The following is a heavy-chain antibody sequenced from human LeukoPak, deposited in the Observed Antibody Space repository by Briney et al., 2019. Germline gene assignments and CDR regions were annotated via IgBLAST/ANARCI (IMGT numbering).Heavy chain of an antibody. Sequence: NPSETLSLTCTVSGGSMSSSSDYWGWIRQPPGKGLEWIGRIYTGGSTNYNPSLKSRVTISVDTSKSQFSLKLSSVTAADTAVYYCARESPEMSGATYWLIDYWGQGILVTVSS. J-gene: IGHJ4*02. CDR3: ARESPEMSGATYWLIDY. CDR1: GGSMSSSSDY. D-gene: IGHD4/OR15-4a*01. CDR2: IYTGGST. V-gene: IGHV4-39*07.